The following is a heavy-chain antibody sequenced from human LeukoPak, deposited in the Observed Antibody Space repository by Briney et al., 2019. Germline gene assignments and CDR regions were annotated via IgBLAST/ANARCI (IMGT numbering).Heavy chain of an antibody. D-gene: IGHD3-22*01. CDR2: ISSSGSTI. V-gene: IGHV3-11*01. Sequence: PGGSLRLSCAASGFTFSDYYMSWIRQAPGKGLEWGSYISSSGSTIYYADSVKGRFTISRDNAKNSLYLQMNSLRAEDTAVYYCARENSSGYYPYYYYYGMDVWGQGTTVTVSS. J-gene: IGHJ6*02. CDR1: GFTFSDYY. CDR3: ARENSSGYYPYYYYYGMDV.